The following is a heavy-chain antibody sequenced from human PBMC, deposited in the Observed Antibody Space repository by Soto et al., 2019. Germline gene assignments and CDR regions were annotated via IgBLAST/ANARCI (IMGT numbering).Heavy chain of an antibody. J-gene: IGHJ5*02. V-gene: IGHV1-46*01. CDR3: ARGGYGIAARPYNWFDP. D-gene: IGHD6-6*01. CDR1: GYTFTSYY. CDR2: INPSGGST. Sequence: ASVKVSCKASGYTFTSYYMHWVRQAPGQGLEWMGIINPSGGSTSYAQKFQGRVTITRDTSTSTVYMELSSLRSEDTAVYYCARGGYGIAARPYNWFDPWGQGTLVTVSS.